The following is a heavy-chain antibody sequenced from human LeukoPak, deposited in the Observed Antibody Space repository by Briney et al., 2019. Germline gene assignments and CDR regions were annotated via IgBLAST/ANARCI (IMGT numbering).Heavy chain of an antibody. CDR3: AREAQYYYDSSGYYDY. CDR1: GGSFSGYY. Sequence: SETLSLTCAVYGGSFSGYYWSWIRQPPGKGLEWVGEINHSGSTNYNPSLKSRVTISVDTSKNQFSLKLSSVTAADTAVYYCAREAQYYYDSSGYYDYWGQGTLVTVSS. CDR2: INHSGST. V-gene: IGHV4-34*01. D-gene: IGHD3-22*01. J-gene: IGHJ4*02.